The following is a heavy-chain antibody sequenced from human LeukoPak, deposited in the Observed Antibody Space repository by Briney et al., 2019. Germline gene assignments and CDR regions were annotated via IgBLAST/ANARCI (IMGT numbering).Heavy chain of an antibody. CDR3: ARDSLLEDIVVVPAAFDY. CDR1: GYTFTGYY. J-gene: IGHJ4*02. D-gene: IGHD2-2*01. Sequence: ASVKVSCKASGYTFTGYYMHWVRQAPGQGLEWMGWINPNSGGTNYAQKFQGRVTMTRDTSISTAYMKLSRLRSDDTAVYYCARDSLLEDIVVVPAAFDYWGQGTLVTVSS. V-gene: IGHV1-2*02. CDR2: INPNSGGT.